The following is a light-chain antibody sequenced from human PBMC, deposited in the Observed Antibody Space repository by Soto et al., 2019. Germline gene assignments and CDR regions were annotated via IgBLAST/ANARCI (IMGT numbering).Light chain of an antibody. V-gene: IGKV3-20*01. CDR3: PQYGSCQYT. CDR2: GAS. Sequence: EIVLTQSPGTLSLSPGERATLSCRASQSVNNNYLAWYQQKPGQAPRLLIYGASSRATGIPDRFSGSGSGTAFTLTISRLEPEDCAVYCCPQYGSCQYTCGQGTKLEIK. CDR1: QSVNNNY. J-gene: IGKJ2*01.